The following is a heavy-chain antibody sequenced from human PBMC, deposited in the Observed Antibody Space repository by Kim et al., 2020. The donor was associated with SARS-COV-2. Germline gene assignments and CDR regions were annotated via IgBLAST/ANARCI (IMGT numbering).Heavy chain of an antibody. J-gene: IGHJ6*02. V-gene: IGHV4-39*01. CDR1: GGSISSSSYY. CDR2: IYYSGST. D-gene: IGHD6-19*01. CDR3: ARHRQWLVYYYYGMDV. Sequence: SETLSLTCTVSGGSISSSSYYWGWIRQPPGKGLEWIGSIYYSGSTYYNPSLKSRVTISVDTSKNQFSLKLSSVTAADTAVYYCARHRQWLVYYYYGMDVWGQGTTVTVSS.